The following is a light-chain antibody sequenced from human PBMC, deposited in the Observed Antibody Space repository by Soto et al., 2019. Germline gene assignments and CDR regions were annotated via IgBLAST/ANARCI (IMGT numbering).Light chain of an antibody. Sequence: EIVLTQSPCTLSWSPGERVTLSCRASQSATSSFLAWYQQKPGQAPRLLIYGASSRATGIPDRFSGSGSGADFTLTISGLEPEDFAVYYCQQYGSSRWTFGQGTKVDIK. CDR3: QQYGSSRWT. V-gene: IGKV3-20*01. CDR1: QSATSSF. CDR2: GAS. J-gene: IGKJ1*01.